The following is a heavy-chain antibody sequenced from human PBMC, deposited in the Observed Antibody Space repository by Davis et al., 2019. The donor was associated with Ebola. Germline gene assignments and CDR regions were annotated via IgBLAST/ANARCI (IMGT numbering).Heavy chain of an antibody. CDR2: IIPMFRSP. CDR1: GGTFSSFA. D-gene: IGHD3-22*01. V-gene: IGHV1-69*13. Sequence: SAKVSCKSSGGTFSSFAVGWLLHAPRQGLEWMVGIIPMFRSPNYAQNFQDRVTITADESTRTVYLELSSLISEDTAVYYCARVQTGYYFDSSDSPSWLAPWGQGTLVTVSS. J-gene: IGHJ5*02. CDR3: ARVQTGYYFDSSDSPSWLAP.